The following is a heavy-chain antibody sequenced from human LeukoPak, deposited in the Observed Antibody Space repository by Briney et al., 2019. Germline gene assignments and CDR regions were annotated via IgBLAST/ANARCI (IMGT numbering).Heavy chain of an antibody. CDR1: GFSVSSNY. CDR2: IRYDGSNK. V-gene: IGHV3-30*02. J-gene: IGHJ4*02. Sequence: PGGSLRLSCAASGFSVSSNYMNWVRQAPGKGLEWVAFIRYDGSNKYYADSVKGRFTISRDNSKNTLYLQMNSLRAEDTAVYYCAKDPTLLWFGELCYFDYWGQGTLVTVSS. CDR3: AKDPTLLWFGELCYFDY. D-gene: IGHD3-10*01.